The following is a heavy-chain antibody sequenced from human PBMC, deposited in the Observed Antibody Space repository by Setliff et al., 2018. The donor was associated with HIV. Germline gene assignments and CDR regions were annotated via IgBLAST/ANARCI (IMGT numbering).Heavy chain of an antibody. D-gene: IGHD3-3*01. J-gene: IGHJ4*02. V-gene: IGHV4-4*02. Sequence: PSETLSLTCAVSGGSISSSNWWSWVRQPPGKGLEWIGEIYHSGSTNYNPSLKSRVTISVDKSKNQFSLKLSSVTAADTAVYYCAGEEDYNVWSGYDYWGQGTLVTVSS. CDR1: GGSISSSNW. CDR2: IYHSGST. CDR3: AGEEDYNVWSGYDY.